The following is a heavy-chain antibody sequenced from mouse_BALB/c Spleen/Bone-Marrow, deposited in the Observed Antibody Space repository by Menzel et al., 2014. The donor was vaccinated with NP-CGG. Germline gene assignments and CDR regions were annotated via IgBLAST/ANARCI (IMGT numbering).Heavy chain of an antibody. CDR3: TRDYYGH. CDR1: GDSITSGY. CDR2: ISYSGNT. Sequence: EVKLVESGPSLVKPSQTLSLTCSVTGDSITSGYWNWIRKFPGNKLEYMGYISYSGNTYYNPSLISRISITRDTSKNXYYLQLNSVTTEDTATYYCTRDYYGHWGQGTTLTVSS. J-gene: IGHJ2*01. D-gene: IGHD1-2*01. V-gene: IGHV3-8*02.